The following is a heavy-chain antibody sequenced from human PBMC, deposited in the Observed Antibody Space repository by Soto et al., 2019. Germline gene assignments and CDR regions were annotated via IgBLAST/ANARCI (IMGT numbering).Heavy chain of an antibody. D-gene: IGHD3-10*01. V-gene: IGHV3-23*01. CDR1: GFTFSSYA. Sequence: PGGSLRLSCAASGFTFSSYAMSWVRQAPGKGLEWVSAISGSGGSTYYADSVKGRFTISRDNSKNTLYLQMNSLRAEDTAVYYCAKAMVRGVIRSGADPFDYWGQGTLVTVSS. J-gene: IGHJ4*02. CDR3: AKAMVRGVIRSGADPFDY. CDR2: ISGSGGST.